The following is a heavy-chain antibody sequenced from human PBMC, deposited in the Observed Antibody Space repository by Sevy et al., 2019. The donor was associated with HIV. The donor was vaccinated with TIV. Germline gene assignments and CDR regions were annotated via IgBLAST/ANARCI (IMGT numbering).Heavy chain of an antibody. Sequence: GGSLRLSCAASGFTFSDYYMSWIRQAPGKGLEWVSYISSSGSTIYYADSVKGRFTISRDNAKNSLYLQMNSLRAEDTAVYYCARSTAMVTRVFEIWGQGTMVTVSS. V-gene: IGHV3-11*01. J-gene: IGHJ3*02. CDR3: ARSTAMVTRVFEI. CDR1: GFTFSDYY. CDR2: ISSSGSTI. D-gene: IGHD5-18*01.